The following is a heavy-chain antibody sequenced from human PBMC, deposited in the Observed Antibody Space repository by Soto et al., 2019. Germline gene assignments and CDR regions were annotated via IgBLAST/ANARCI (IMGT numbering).Heavy chain of an antibody. J-gene: IGHJ6*02. Sequence: EVQLVESGGGLVQPGGSLRLSCAAPGLTFSSYWMHWVRQVPGKGLVWVSRINSDGSSTSYADSVKGRFTISRDNAKNTLYLQMNSLRAEDTAVYYCARVLMTAYYYYGMDVWGQGTTVTVSS. CDR1: GLTFSSYW. V-gene: IGHV3-74*01. CDR3: ARVLMTAYYYYGMDV. D-gene: IGHD2-21*02. CDR2: INSDGSST.